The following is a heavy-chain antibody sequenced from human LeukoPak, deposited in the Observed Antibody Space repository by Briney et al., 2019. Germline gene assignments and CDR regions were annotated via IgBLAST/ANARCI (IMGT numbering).Heavy chain of an antibody. Sequence: HGESLKISCKGSGYSFTSYWIGWVRQMPGKGLEWMGIIYPGDSDTRYSPSFQGQVTISADKSISTAYLQWSSLKASDTAMYYCARRQRVYYYDSSGYYYFDYWGQGTLVTVSS. CDR2: IYPGDSDT. CDR1: GYSFTSYW. CDR3: ARRQRVYYYDSSGYYYFDY. V-gene: IGHV5-51*01. J-gene: IGHJ4*02. D-gene: IGHD3-22*01.